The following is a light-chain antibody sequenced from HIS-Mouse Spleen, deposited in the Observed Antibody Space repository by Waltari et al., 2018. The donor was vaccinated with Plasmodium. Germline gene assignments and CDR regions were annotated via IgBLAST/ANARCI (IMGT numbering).Light chain of an antibody. CDR3: SSYTSSSTVV. CDR2: EVS. CDR1: TSDVGGYNY. Sequence: QSALTQPASVSGSPGQSLPISCTGTTSDVGGYNYVPWYQQHPGKDPKRMIYEVSNRPSGVSNRFSGSKSGNTASLTISGLQAEDEADYYCSSYTSSSTVVFGGGTKLTVL. V-gene: IGLV2-14*01. J-gene: IGLJ2*01.